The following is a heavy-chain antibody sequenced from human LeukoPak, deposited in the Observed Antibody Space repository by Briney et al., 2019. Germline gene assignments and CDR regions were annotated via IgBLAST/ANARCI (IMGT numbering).Heavy chain of an antibody. V-gene: IGHV3-43*02. CDR3: AKERYSSGWYRPPFDY. CDR2: ISGDGGST. J-gene: IGHJ4*02. CDR1: GXTFDDYA. D-gene: IGHD6-19*01. Sequence: PGGSLRLSCAASGXTFDDYAMHWVRQAPGKGLEWVSLISGDGGSTYYADSVKGRFTISRDNSKNSLYLQMNSLRTEDTALYYCAKERYSSGWYRPPFDYWGQGTLVTVSS.